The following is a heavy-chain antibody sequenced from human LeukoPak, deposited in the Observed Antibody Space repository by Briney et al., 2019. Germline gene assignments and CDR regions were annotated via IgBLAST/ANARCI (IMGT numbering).Heavy chain of an antibody. D-gene: IGHD3-22*01. V-gene: IGHV3-21*01. Sequence: GGSLRLSCAGSGFTFSSYSMSWIRQAPGKGLEWVSSITSTDRNLDYADSVKGRFTISRDNAKNSLYLQMNSLRAEDTAVYYCARAGTRYYDSSGYYRWGQGTLVTVSS. CDR1: GFTFSSYS. CDR3: ARAGTRYYDSSGYYR. J-gene: IGHJ4*02. CDR2: ITSTDRNL.